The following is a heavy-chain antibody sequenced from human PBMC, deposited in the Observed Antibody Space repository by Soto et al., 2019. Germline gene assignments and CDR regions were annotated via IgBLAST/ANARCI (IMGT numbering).Heavy chain of an antibody. CDR1: GGSISSGDYY. V-gene: IGHV4-30-4*01. CDR2: IYYSGST. CDR3: ARAMVVTQNWFDP. Sequence: QVQLQESGPGLVKPSQTLSLTCTVSGGSISSGDYYWSWIRQPPGKGLEWIGYIYYSGSTYYNPSLKGRVTXSXDXSKNQFSLKLSSVTAADTAVYYCARAMVVTQNWFDPWGQGTLVTVSS. J-gene: IGHJ5*02. D-gene: IGHD2-21*02.